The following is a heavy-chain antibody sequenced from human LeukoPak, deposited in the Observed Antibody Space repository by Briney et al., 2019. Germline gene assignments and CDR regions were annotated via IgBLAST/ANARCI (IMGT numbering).Heavy chain of an antibody. CDR2: IKQDGVAK. D-gene: IGHD4-23*01. Sequence: GGALRLSCAASGFSFSIYWMSWVRQAPGKGLEWVANIKQDGVAKYYVDSVKGRFTISSDNAKNSLYLQMNSLRAEDTAVYYCARTTVDGAFDIWGRGTMVTVSS. V-gene: IGHV3-7*01. CDR1: GFSFSIYW. J-gene: IGHJ3*02. CDR3: ARTTVDGAFDI.